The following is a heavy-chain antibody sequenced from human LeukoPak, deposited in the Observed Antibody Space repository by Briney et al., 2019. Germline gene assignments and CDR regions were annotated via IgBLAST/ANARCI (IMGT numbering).Heavy chain of an antibody. D-gene: IGHD3-16*02. Sequence: SETLSLTCAVYGGSFSGYYWSWIRQPPGKGLEWIGEINHSGSTNYNPSLKSRVTISVDTSKNQFSLKLSSVTAADTAVYYCARGPPNYDYVWGSYRHRSYYFDYWGQGTLVTVSS. CDR3: ARGPPNYDYVWGSYRHRSYYFDY. CDR2: INHSGST. V-gene: IGHV4-34*01. CDR1: GGSFSGYY. J-gene: IGHJ4*02.